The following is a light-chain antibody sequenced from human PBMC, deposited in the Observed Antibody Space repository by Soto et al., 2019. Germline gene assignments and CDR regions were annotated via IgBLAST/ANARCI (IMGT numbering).Light chain of an antibody. J-gene: IGKJ1*01. CDR1: QSVSKSY. CDR2: GAS. V-gene: IGKV3-20*01. Sequence: DIVLTQSPGTLSLSPGERAPLSCRASQSVSKSYIAWYQQRPGQPPRLLIFGASIRATGIPDRFSGSGSETDYTLTISRLEPEDFATYFCQQIKSYPRVTFGQGTKVEIK. CDR3: QQIKSYPRVT.